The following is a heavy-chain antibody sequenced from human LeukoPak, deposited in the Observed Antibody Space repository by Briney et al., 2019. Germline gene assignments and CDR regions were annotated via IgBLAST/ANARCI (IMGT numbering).Heavy chain of an antibody. CDR3: AIDPNWGTHS. J-gene: IGHJ4*02. V-gene: IGHV3-23*01. Sequence: SGGSLRLSCAASGFTFSSYAMSWVRQAPGKGLEWVSAISGSGDSTYYADSVKGRFTISRDNFKNALYLQMNSLRVEDTAVYYCAIDPNWGTHSWGQGVLVTVSS. CDR2: ISGSGDST. D-gene: IGHD7-27*01. CDR1: GFTFSSYA.